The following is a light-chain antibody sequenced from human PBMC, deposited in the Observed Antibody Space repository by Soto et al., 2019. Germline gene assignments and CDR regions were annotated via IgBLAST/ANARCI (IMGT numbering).Light chain of an antibody. V-gene: IGKV1-13*02. Sequence: AIQLTQSPSSLSASVGDRVSITCRASQGISSDLAWYQHKPGKAPKSLIYDASSLQSGVPSRFSGSESGTECTLTISSLQPEDFATYYCQQLKTYPFTFGQGTRLEIK. J-gene: IGKJ5*01. CDR1: QGISSD. CDR2: DAS. CDR3: QQLKTYPFT.